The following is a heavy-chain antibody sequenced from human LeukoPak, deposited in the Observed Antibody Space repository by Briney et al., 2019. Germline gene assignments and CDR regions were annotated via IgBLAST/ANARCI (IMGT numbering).Heavy chain of an antibody. D-gene: IGHD4-23*01. Sequence: PGGSLRLSCAASGFTFSNYNMTWVRQAPGKGLEWVSYISTSSSNIYYADSVKGRFTISRDNAKNALYLQMYSLRAEDTAVYYCARGYGGGRFAMDVWGQGTTVTVSS. J-gene: IGHJ6*02. CDR2: ISTSSSNI. V-gene: IGHV3-48*04. CDR1: GFTFSNYN. CDR3: ARGYGGGRFAMDV.